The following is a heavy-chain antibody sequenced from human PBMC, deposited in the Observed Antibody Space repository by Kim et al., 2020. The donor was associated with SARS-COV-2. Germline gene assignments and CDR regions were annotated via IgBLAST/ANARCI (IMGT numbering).Heavy chain of an antibody. Sequence: SETLSLTCTVSGGSISSSSYYWGWIRQPPGKGLEWIGSIYYSGSTYYNPSLKSRVTISVDTSKNQFSLKLSSVTAADTAVYYCARHPIEPQAGTIAPWGQGTLVTVSS. D-gene: IGHD6-13*01. CDR1: GGSISSSSYY. V-gene: IGHV4-39*01. J-gene: IGHJ5*02. CDR2: IYYSGST. CDR3: ARHPIEPQAGTIAP.